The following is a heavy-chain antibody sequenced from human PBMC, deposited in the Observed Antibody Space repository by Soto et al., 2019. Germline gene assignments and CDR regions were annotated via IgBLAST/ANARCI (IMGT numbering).Heavy chain of an antibody. CDR1: GFTVSSNY. CDR3: ARGGGLMEVGSIAVAGTIFDY. Sequence: GGSLRLSCAASGFTVSSNYMSWVRQAPGKGLEWVSVIYSGGSTYYADSVKGRFTISRDNSKNTLYLQMNSLRAEDTAVYYCARGGGLMEVGSIAVAGTIFDYWGQGTLVTVSS. D-gene: IGHD6-19*01. CDR2: IYSGGST. V-gene: IGHV3-66*02. J-gene: IGHJ4*02.